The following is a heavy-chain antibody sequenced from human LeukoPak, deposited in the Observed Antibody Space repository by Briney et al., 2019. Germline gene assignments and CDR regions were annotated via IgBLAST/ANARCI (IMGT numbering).Heavy chain of an antibody. CDR3: ARVGTNYDILTGYYRLGWFDL. V-gene: IGHV3-11*01. CDR2: ISSSGSTI. CDR1: GFTFSDYY. Sequence: PGGSLRLSCAASGFTFSDYYMSWISQAPGKGLEWVSYISSSGSTIYYADSVKGRFTISRDNAKNSLYLQMNSLRAEDTAVYYCARVGTNYDILTGYYRLGWFDLWGQGTLVTVSS. D-gene: IGHD3-9*01. J-gene: IGHJ5*02.